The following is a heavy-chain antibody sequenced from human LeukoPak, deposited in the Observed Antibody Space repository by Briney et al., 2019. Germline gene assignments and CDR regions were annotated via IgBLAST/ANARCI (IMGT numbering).Heavy chain of an antibody. CDR3: AKDFNQYGDD. D-gene: IGHD4-17*01. CDR1: GFSFSSYA. CDR2: IGGSGVST. V-gene: IGHV3-23*01. J-gene: IGHJ4*02. Sequence: PGGSLRLSCASSGFSFSSYAMIWVRQAPGKGLEWVSGIGGSGVSTYYADSVKGRFTISRDSSKNTLYLQMNSLRAEDTAIYYCAKDFNQYGDDWGQGTLVTVSS.